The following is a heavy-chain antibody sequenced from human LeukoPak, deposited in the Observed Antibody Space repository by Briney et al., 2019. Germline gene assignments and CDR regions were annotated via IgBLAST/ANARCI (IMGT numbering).Heavy chain of an antibody. Sequence: GASVKVSCKASGYTFTGYYMRWVRQAPGQGLEWMGWINPNSGGTNYAQKFQGRVTMTRDTSISTAYMELSRLRSDDAAVYYCASEDYPLGGKIDYWGQGTLVTVSS. CDR2: INPNSGGT. V-gene: IGHV1-2*02. CDR3: ASEDYPLGGKIDY. CDR1: GYTFTGYY. J-gene: IGHJ4*02. D-gene: IGHD3-16*01.